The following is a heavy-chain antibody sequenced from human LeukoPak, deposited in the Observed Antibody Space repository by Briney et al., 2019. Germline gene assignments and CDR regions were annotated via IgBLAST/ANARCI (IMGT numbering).Heavy chain of an antibody. CDR3: AISELGFGDAFDI. CDR1: GFTFSSYG. Sequence: GGSLRLSCAASGFTFSSYGMHWVRQAPGKGLEWVAVIWYGGSKKYYADFVKGRFTISRDNSKNTLYLQMNSLRAEDTAVYYCAISELGFGDAFDIWGQGTMVTVSS. V-gene: IGHV3-33*08. CDR2: IWYGGSKK. J-gene: IGHJ3*02. D-gene: IGHD7-27*01.